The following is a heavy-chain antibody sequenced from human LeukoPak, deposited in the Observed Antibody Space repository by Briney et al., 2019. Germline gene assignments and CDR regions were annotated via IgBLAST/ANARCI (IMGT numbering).Heavy chain of an antibody. J-gene: IGHJ4*02. D-gene: IGHD3-10*01. Sequence: GGSLRLSCAASGFTFSSYAMHWVRQAPGKGLEWVAVISYDGSNKYYADSVKGRFTISRDNSKNTLYLQMNSLRAEDTAVYYCAKEHLVIYGLGSYFDYWGQGTLVTVSS. CDR3: AKEHLVIYGLGSYFDY. V-gene: IGHV3-30-3*01. CDR2: ISYDGSNK. CDR1: GFTFSSYA.